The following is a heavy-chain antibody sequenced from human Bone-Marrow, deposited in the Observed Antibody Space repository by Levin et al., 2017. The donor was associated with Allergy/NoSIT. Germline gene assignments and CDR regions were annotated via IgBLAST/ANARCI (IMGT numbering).Heavy chain of an antibody. J-gene: IGHJ4*01. CDR2: IYYTGGA. CDR3: ARRFAASSNWDFDY. Sequence: SQTLSLTCTVSGGSIGSSSYYWGWIRQPPGKGLEWVGSIYYTGGAYYNPSLKSRLTISVDTSTNQFSVKLTSVTAAHTAVYYCARRFAASSNWDFDYWGRGSLVTVSS. D-gene: IGHD4-11*01. CDR1: GGSIGSSSYY. V-gene: IGHV4-39*01.